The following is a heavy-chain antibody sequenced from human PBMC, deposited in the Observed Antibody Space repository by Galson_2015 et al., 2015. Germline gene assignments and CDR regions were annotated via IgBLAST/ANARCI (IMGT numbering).Heavy chain of an antibody. V-gene: IGHV1-69*13. CDR1: GGTFSSYA. D-gene: IGHD3-22*01. CDR3: ARANPVARVGDYYDSSGCFQH. CDR2: IIPIFGTA. J-gene: IGHJ1*01. Sequence: SVKVSCKASGGTFSSYAISWVRQAPGQGLEWMGGIIPIFGTANYAQKFQGRVTITADESTSTAYMELSSLRSEDTAVYYCARANPVARVGDYYDSSGCFQHWGQGTLATVSS.